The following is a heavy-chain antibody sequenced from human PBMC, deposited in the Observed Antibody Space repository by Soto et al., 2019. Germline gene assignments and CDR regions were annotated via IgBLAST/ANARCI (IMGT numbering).Heavy chain of an antibody. V-gene: IGHV4-61*01. CDR2: IYYSGST. D-gene: IGHD3-22*01. CDR1: GGSVSSGSYY. J-gene: IGHJ4*01. Sequence: SETLSLTCTVSGGSVSSGSYYWSWIRQPPGKGLEWIGYIYYSGSTNYNPSLKSRVTISVDTSKNQFSLKLSSVTAADTAMYYCARLSKGGGFYYGDFDYWGHGTLVTV. CDR3: ARLSKGGGFYYGDFDY.